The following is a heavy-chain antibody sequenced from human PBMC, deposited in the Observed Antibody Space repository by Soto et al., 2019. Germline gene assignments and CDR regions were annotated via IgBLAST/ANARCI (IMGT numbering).Heavy chain of an antibody. CDR2: ISGSGSST. Sequence: EVPLLESGGGLVQPGGSLRLSCAASGLTFSLYAMTWVRQAPGKGLEWVSAISGSGSSTYYADSVKGRFTTSRDNSKNTLFLQMDSLRAEDTAVYYCANDPGYSNYYGIDVWGQGTTVTVSS. J-gene: IGHJ6*02. CDR3: ANDPGYSNYYGIDV. V-gene: IGHV3-23*01. D-gene: IGHD4-4*01. CDR1: GLTFSLYA.